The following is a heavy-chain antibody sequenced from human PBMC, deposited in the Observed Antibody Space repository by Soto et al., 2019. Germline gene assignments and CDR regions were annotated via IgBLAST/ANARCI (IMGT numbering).Heavy chain of an antibody. CDR1: GFTFSSYA. D-gene: IGHD3-22*01. J-gene: IGHJ4*02. CDR3: ARAGFNYDSSGYYFDY. CDR2: ISYDGSNK. Sequence: GGSLRLSCAASGFTFSSYAMHWVRQAPGKGLEWVAVISYDGSNKYYADSVKGRFTISRDNSKNTLYLQMNSLRAEDTAVYYCARAGFNYDSSGYYFDYWGQGTLVTVSS. V-gene: IGHV3-30-3*01.